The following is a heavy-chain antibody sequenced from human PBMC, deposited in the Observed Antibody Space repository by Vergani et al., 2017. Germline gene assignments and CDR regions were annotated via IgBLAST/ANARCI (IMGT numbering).Heavy chain of an antibody. V-gene: IGHV3-23*01. Sequence: EVQLLESGGGPAQPGESLGLSCVASGFTFTAHGLNWVRQVPGKGLEWVSGISGQNFRTHYADSVKGRFTISRDDSKNTVYLQINSLRAEDTAIYYCAGPQGTSAYYYGGFDYWGQGILVTVSS. J-gene: IGHJ4*02. CDR1: GFTFTAHG. D-gene: IGHD3-22*01. CDR2: ISGQNFRT. CDR3: AGPQGTSAYYYGGFDY.